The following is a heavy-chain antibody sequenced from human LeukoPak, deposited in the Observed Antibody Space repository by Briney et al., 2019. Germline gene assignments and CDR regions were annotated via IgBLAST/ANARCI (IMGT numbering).Heavy chain of an antibody. CDR2: IYHSAST. J-gene: IGHJ4*02. CDR1: GVSISSDNW. V-gene: IGHV4-4*02. CDR3: AKLNPSGQKFDY. Sequence: GTLSLTCAVSGVSISSDNWWGWVRQPPGKGLEWIGEIYHSASTNYNPSLKSRVTVSVDKSKNQFSLKLSSVTAADTAVYYCAKLNPSGQKFDYWGQGILVTVSS. D-gene: IGHD1-26*01.